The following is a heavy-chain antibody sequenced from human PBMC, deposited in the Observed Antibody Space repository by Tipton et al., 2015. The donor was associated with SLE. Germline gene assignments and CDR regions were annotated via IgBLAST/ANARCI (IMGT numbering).Heavy chain of an antibody. V-gene: IGHV3-30*02. CDR3: AKNWGGTTNWFDP. J-gene: IGHJ5*02. D-gene: IGHD7-27*01. CDR1: GFTFGSYT. Sequence: SLRLSCVASGFTFGSYTMAWVRQAPGKGLEWVAFIRYDGSNKYYADSVKGRFTISGDNSKNTLYLQMNSLRAEDTAVYYCAKNWGGTTNWFDPWGQGTLVTVSS. CDR2: IRYDGSNK.